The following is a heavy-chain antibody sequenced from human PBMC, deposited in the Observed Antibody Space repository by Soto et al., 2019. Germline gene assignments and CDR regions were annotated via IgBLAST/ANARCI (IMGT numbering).Heavy chain of an antibody. CDR1: GYTFTSYG. J-gene: IGHJ2*01. CDR3: ARGFRDIVLMDYWYFGL. D-gene: IGHD2-8*01. CDR2: ISAYNGNT. Sequence: ASVKVSCKASGYTFTSYGISWVRQAPGQGLEWMGWISAYNGNTNYAQKLQGRVTMTTDTSTSTAYMELRSLRSDDTAVYYCARGFRDIVLMDYWYFGLWGRGTLVTVSS. V-gene: IGHV1-18*01.